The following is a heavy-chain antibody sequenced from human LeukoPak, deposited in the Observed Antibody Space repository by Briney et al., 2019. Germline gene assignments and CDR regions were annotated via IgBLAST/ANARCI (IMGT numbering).Heavy chain of an antibody. Sequence: GGSLRLSCAASGFSFGSYAMSWVRQAPGKGLEWVSAISGRGGSTYYADSVKGRFTISRDNSKNTLYLQMNSLRAEDTAVYYCARDNTGTGGFDYWGQGTLVTVSS. D-gene: IGHD3-10*01. CDR2: ISGRGGST. J-gene: IGHJ4*02. V-gene: IGHV3-23*01. CDR1: GFSFGSYA. CDR3: ARDNTGTGGFDY.